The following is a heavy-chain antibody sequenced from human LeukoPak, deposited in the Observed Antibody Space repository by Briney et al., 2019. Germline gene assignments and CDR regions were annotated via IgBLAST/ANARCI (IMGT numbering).Heavy chain of an antibody. V-gene: IGHV1-2*02. CDR1: GYTFTSYG. D-gene: IGHD3-10*01. J-gene: IGHJ4*02. CDR2: INPNSGGT. Sequence: ASVKVSCKASGYTFTSYGISWVRQAPGQGLEWMGWINPNSGGTNYAQKFQGRVTMTRDTSISTAYMELSRLRSDDTAVYYCARFREGYFDYWGQGTLVTVSS. CDR3: ARFREGYFDY.